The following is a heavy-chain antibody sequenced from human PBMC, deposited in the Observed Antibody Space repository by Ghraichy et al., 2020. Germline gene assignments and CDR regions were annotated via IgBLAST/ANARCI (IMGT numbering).Heavy chain of an antibody. CDR1: GASISSFY. V-gene: IGHV4-59*08. D-gene: IGHD5-18*01. Sequence: SQTLSLTCTVSGASISSFYWSWIRQPPGKGLEWIGYIFYSGITNYNPSLKSRVTISVGTSKNQFSLKLSSVTAADTAVYYCANSDTAIEYFDLWGRGTLVTVSS. J-gene: IGHJ2*01. CDR2: IFYSGIT. CDR3: ANSDTAIEYFDL.